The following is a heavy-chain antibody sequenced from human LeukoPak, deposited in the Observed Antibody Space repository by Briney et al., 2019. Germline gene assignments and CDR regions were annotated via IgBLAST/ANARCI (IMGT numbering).Heavy chain of an antibody. V-gene: IGHV4-59*01. CDR3: PTIKRRNPFGYFDF. J-gene: IGHJ4*02. D-gene: IGHD3-16*01. CDR1: GGSITTYK. Sequence: PGGTLPFSCQGSGGSITTYKWNWVRPPPGKGLEWIGFIFDSGRTKKNPSLKRGVTLSADREKNKLSLRLSSLPAADTAVYYCPTIKRRNPFGYFDFWGQAILVTVSS. CDR2: IFDSGRT.